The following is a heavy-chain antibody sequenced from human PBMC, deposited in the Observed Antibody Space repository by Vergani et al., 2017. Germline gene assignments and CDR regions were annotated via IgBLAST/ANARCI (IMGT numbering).Heavy chain of an antibody. CDR3: AHSLANEYVWGSYTKYYFDY. CDR2: IYWDDDK. Sequence: QITLKESGPTLVKPTQTLTLTCTFSGFSLSTNGVGVGWIRQPPGKALEWLALIYWDDDKRYSPSLKSRLTITKETSKNQVVLTMTNMDPGDTATYYCAHSLANEYVWGSYTKYYFDYWGEGTLVTVSS. V-gene: IGHV2-5*02. D-gene: IGHD3-16*01. CDR1: GFSLSTNGVG. J-gene: IGHJ4*02.